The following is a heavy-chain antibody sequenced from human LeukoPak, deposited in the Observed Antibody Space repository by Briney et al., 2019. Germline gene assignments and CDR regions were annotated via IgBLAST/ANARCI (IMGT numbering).Heavy chain of an antibody. CDR2: IYTSGST. D-gene: IGHD1-26*01. V-gene: IGHV4-4*07. J-gene: IGHJ6*03. CDR1: GGSISSYY. CDR3: ARNSGSGRPYYYYYMDV. Sequence: SETLSLTRTVSGGSISSYYWSWIRQPAGKGLEWIGRIYTSGSTNYNPSLKSRVTISVDTSKNQFSLKLSSVTAADTAVYYCARNSGSGRPYYYYYMDVWGKGTTVTISS.